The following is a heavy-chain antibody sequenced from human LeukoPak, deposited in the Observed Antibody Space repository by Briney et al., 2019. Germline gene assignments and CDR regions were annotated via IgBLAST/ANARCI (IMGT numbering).Heavy chain of an antibody. V-gene: IGHV3-64D*06. CDR3: VNLGSGSYRGINDAFDI. J-gene: IGHJ3*02. Sequence: GGSLRLSCSASGFTFSSYAMHWVRQAPGKGLEYVSAISSNGGSTYYADSVKGRFTVSRDNSKNTLYLQMSSLRAEDTAVYYCVNLGSGSYRGINDAFDIWGQGTMVTVSS. D-gene: IGHD3-10*01. CDR1: GFTFSSYA. CDR2: ISSNGGST.